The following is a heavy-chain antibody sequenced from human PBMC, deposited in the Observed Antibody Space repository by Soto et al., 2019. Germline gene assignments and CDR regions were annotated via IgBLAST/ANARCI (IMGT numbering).Heavy chain of an antibody. CDR1: GGTFSSYA. V-gene: IGHV1-69*01. Sequence: QVQLVQSGAEVKKPGSSVKVSCKASGGTFSSYAISWVRQAPGQGREWMGGIIPIFGTANYAQKFQGRVTITADESTSTAYMELSSLRSEDTAVYYCARESMVRGVITPPVDPWGQGTLVTVSS. J-gene: IGHJ5*02. D-gene: IGHD3-10*01. CDR2: IIPIFGTA. CDR3: ARESMVRGVITPPVDP.